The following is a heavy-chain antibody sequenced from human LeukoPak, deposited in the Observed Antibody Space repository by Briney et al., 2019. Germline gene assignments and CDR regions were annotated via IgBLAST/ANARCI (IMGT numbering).Heavy chain of an antibody. CDR3: AKDDDWGRYKH. CDR1: GFTFSSNG. V-gene: IGHV3-23*01. J-gene: IGHJ1*01. CDR2: ISPSGGIT. D-gene: IGHD3-16*01. Sequence: GGSLRLSCVASGFTFSSNGMHWVRQAPGKGLEWVSGISPSGGITYYTDSVEGRFTISRDNSKNTQSLQMNSLRAEDTAVYYCAKDDDWGRYKHWGQGTLVTVSS.